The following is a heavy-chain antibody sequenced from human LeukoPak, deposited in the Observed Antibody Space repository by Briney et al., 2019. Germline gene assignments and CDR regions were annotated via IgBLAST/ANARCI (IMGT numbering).Heavy chain of an antibody. CDR1: GGPISSYH. CDR2: LSYSGST. V-gene: IGHV4-59*01. J-gene: IGHJ4*02. D-gene: IGHD1-26*01. CDR3: ARDRHIVGADHFDY. Sequence: SETLSLTRTVSGGPISSYHWRWLRQPRGKGLEWIGYLSYSGSTNYNPSLKRRVTISVDTSKNQFSLKLSSVTAADTAVYYCARDRHIVGADHFDYWGQGTLVTVSP.